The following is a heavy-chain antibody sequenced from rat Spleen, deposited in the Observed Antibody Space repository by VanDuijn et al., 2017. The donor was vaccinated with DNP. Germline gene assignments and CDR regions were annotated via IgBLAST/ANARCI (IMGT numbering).Heavy chain of an antibody. CDR2: ISYAGGST. CDR1: GFTFSKYG. Sequence: EVQLVESGGGLVQPGRSLKLSCAASGFTFSKYGMAWVRQAPTNGLELVAYISYAGGSTYHGDSVKGRFTISRDNAKITLYLQMDSLRSEDTATYYCARPNYGGYEGWFAYWGQGTLVTVSS. V-gene: IGHV5S13*01. CDR3: ARPNYGGYEGWFAY. J-gene: IGHJ3*01. D-gene: IGHD1-11*01.